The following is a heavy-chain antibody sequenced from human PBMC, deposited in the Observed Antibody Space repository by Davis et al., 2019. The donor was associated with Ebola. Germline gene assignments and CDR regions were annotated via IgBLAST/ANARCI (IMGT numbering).Heavy chain of an antibody. J-gene: IGHJ4*02. CDR3: ARDRGGDYSFDY. CDR2: INAGNGNT. CDR1: GYTFTSYA. D-gene: IGHD3-10*01. Sequence: ASVKVSCKASGYTFTSYAMHWVRQASGQRLEWMGWINAGNGNTKYSQKFQGRVTITRDTSASTAYMELSSLRSEDTSVYYCARDRGGDYSFDYWGQGTLVTVSS. V-gene: IGHV1-3*01.